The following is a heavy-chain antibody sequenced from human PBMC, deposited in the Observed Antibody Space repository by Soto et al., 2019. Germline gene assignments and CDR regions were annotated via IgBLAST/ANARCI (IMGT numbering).Heavy chain of an antibody. CDR2: ISAYNGNT. CDR1: GYTFSTYA. CDR3: ARQKLGQGMGGGTRGNY. Sequence: QVQLVQSGAEVKKPGASVKVSCKASGYTFSTYAISWVRQAPGQGLEWMGWISAYNGNTNYAQKFQGRVTMTTDTFTSTAYMELRSLRSDDTAVYYCARQKLGQGMGGGTRGNYWGQGTLVTVSS. D-gene: IGHD7-27*01. J-gene: IGHJ4*02. V-gene: IGHV1-18*01.